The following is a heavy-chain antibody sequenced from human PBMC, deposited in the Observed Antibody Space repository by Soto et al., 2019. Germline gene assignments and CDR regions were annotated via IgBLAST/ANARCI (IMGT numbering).Heavy chain of an antibody. Sequence: PGGSLRLSCAACGLTCSSYGMHWVRHAPGKGLEWVAGISYEGSNKYYADSVKGRFTISRDNSKNTLYLQMNSLRAEDTAVYYCAKGSFYGSGTDRGAFDIWGQGTMVTVS. CDR3: AKGSFYGSGTDRGAFDI. V-gene: IGHV3-30*18. CDR1: GLTCSSYG. D-gene: IGHD3-10*01. J-gene: IGHJ3*02. CDR2: ISYEGSNK.